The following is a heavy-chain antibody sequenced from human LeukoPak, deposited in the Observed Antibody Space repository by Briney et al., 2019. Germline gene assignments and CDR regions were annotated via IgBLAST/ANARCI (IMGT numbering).Heavy chain of an antibody. V-gene: IGHV3-11*01. CDR3: ARDITIFGVVTNYGMDV. D-gene: IGHD3-3*01. Sequence: PGGSLRLSCAASGFTFSDYYMSWIRQAPGKGLEWVSYISSSGSTIYYADSVKGRFTISRDNAKNSLYLQMNSLRAEDTAVYYCARDITIFGVVTNYGMDVWGQGTTVTVSS. CDR1: GFTFSDYY. J-gene: IGHJ6*02. CDR2: ISSSGSTI.